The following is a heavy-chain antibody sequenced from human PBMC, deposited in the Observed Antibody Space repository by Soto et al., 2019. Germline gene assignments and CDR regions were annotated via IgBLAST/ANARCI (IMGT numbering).Heavy chain of an antibody. V-gene: IGHV3-43D*04. CDR1: GFTFDEYA. Sequence: PVVSLRLSCAASGFTFDEYAMHWVRQPPGQGLEWVSLISWDGSNRYYADSVQGRFTISRDNSKYSLYLEMNSLRTEDTALYYCAKDISRGPTKNYDFWSGPDYWGQGTMVAVSS. J-gene: IGHJ4*02. D-gene: IGHD3-3*01. CDR3: AKDISRGPTKNYDFWSGPDY. CDR2: ISWDGSNR.